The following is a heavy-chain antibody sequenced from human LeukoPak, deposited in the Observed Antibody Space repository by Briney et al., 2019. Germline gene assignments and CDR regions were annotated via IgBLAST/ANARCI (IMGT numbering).Heavy chain of an antibody. J-gene: IGHJ5*02. V-gene: IGHV3-9*01. CDR3: AKDRLKYQVIPNRFDP. CDR2: ISWDGGGT. Sequence: GGSLRVSCEASGFTFDDYAMHWVRQAPGKGLEWVSGISWDGGGTGYADSVKGRFTISRDTATNTLYLQMSSLRAEDTALYYCAKDRLKYQVIPNRFDPWGQGTLVTVSS. D-gene: IGHD2-2*01. CDR1: GFTFDDYA.